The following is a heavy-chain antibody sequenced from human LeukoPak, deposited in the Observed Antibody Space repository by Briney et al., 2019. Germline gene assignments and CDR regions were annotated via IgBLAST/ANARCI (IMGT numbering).Heavy chain of an antibody. J-gene: IGHJ5*02. D-gene: IGHD2-15*01. CDR2: ISGSGGST. CDR1: GFTFSSYA. CDR3: AKDPALTYCSGGSCYPNNWFDP. V-gene: IGHV3-23*01. Sequence: GGSLRLSCAASGFTFSSYAMSWVRQAPGKGLEWVSAISGSGGSTYYADSVKGRFTISRDNSKDTLYLQMNSLRAEDTAVYYCAKDPALTYCSGGSCYPNNWFDPWGQGTLVTVSS.